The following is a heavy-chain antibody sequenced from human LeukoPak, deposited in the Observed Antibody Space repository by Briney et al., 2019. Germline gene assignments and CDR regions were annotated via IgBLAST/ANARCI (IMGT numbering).Heavy chain of an antibody. J-gene: IGHJ4*02. Sequence: SETLSLTCTVSGGSISSSSYYWGWIRQPPGKGLEWIGSIYYSGSTHYNPSLKSRVTISVDTSKNQFSLKLSSVTAADTAVYYCARRGMAAAAGTEYWGQGTLVTVSS. D-gene: IGHD6-13*01. V-gene: IGHV4-39*01. CDR2: IYYSGST. CDR1: GGSISSSSYY. CDR3: ARRGMAAAAGTEY.